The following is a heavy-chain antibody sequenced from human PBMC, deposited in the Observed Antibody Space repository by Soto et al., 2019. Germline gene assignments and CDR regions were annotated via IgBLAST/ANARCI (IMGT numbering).Heavy chain of an antibody. J-gene: IGHJ2*01. CDR2: IRRKANSYTT. V-gene: IGHV3-72*01. CDR3: AKEPVGPDWYFDL. Sequence: PWGGLRISSAAPWLLFLGYHKDWVRPAPGKGLEWVGRIRRKANSYTTEYAASVKGRFTISRDDSKNSLYLQMNSLKTEDTAVYNCAKEPVGPDWYFDLWGRGTLVTVSS. CDR1: WLLFLGYH.